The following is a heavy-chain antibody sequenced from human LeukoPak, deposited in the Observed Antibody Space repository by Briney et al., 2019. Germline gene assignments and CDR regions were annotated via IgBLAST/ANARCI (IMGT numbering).Heavy chain of an antibody. CDR2: ISSSSSSYI. CDR3: ARDVNYYDSSGYYTQADYFDY. Sequence: GGSLRLSCAASGFTFSSYSMNWVRQAPGKGLEWVSSISSSSSSYIYYADSVKGRFTISRDNAKNSLYLQMNSLRAEDTAVYYCARDVNYYDSSGYYTQADYFDYWGQGTLVTVSS. J-gene: IGHJ4*02. D-gene: IGHD3-22*01. V-gene: IGHV3-21*01. CDR1: GFTFSSYS.